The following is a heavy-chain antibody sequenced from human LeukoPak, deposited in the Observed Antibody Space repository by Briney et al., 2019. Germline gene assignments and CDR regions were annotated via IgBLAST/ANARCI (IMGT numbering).Heavy chain of an antibody. CDR3: ARRKIPTNYYYDSRLWFDP. Sequence: SETLSLTCAVYGGSFSGYYWSWIRQPPGEGLEWIGEINHSGSTNYNPSLKSRVTISVDTSKNQFSLKLSSVTAADTAVYYCARRKIPTNYYYDSRLWFDPWGQGTLVTVSS. CDR1: GGSFSGYY. J-gene: IGHJ5*02. V-gene: IGHV4-34*01. D-gene: IGHD3-22*01. CDR2: INHSGST.